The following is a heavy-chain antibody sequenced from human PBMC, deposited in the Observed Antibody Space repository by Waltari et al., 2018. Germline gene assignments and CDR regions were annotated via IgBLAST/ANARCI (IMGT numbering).Heavy chain of an antibody. CDR2: INGRSNTI. J-gene: IGHJ6*02. V-gene: IGHV3-48*01. Sequence: EVQLVESGGGLGQPGGSLRLSCAASGFIFSSYSMNWVRQAPGKGLEWVSYINGRSNTIYYADSVKGGFTISRDKAKNSLYLQMNSLRAEDTAVYYCARAFATVAYYYNGLDVWGQGTTVTVSS. D-gene: IGHD2-21*02. CDR3: ARAFATVAYYYNGLDV. CDR1: GFIFSSYS.